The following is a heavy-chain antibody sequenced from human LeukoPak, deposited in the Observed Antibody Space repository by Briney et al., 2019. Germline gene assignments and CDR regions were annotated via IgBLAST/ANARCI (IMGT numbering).Heavy chain of an antibody. V-gene: IGHV3-30-3*01. CDR3: ARGGDYLDY. CDR1: GFTFSSYA. Sequence: GGSLRLSCAASGFTFSSYAMHWVRQAPGKGLEWVAAISSDGSNKYYADSVKGRFTISRDNSKNALYLQMNSLRAEDTAVYYCARGGDYLDYWVQGTLVTVSS. CDR2: ISSDGSNK. J-gene: IGHJ4*02. D-gene: IGHD4-17*01.